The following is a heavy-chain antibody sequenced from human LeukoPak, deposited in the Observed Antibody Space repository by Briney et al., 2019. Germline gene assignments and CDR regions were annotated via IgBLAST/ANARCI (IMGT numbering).Heavy chain of an antibody. Sequence: PSETLSLSCTASGGSISDYAMSWIRQPPGKGLEYIGRIYYSVGTTYNPSLKCRVTILIDTSKTQFSLRLSSVTAADTAIYYCARRGYCSGGSCYSFDYWGQGTLVTVSS. CDR3: ARRGYCSGGSCYSFDY. CDR2: IYYSVGT. J-gene: IGHJ4*02. D-gene: IGHD2-15*01. CDR1: GGSISDYA. V-gene: IGHV4-59*08.